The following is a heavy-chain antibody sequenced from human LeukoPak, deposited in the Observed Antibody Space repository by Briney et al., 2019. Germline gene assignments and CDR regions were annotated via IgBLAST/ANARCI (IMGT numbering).Heavy chain of an antibody. CDR1: GFTFCSDV. V-gene: IGHV3-33*01. D-gene: IGHD3-9*01. CDR2: IWYDGSNK. CDR3: ARDRIDILTGYPPHGMDV. J-gene: IGHJ6*04. Sequence: GGSLRLSCAASGFTFCSDVMHCVREAPGKGLGWGAVIWYDGSNKYYADSVKGRFTISRDNSKNTLYLQMNSLRAEDTAVYYCARDRIDILTGYPPHGMDVWGKGTTVTVSS.